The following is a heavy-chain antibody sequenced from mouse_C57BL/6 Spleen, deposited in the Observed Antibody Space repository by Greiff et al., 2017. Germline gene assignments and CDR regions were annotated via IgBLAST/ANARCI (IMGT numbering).Heavy chain of an antibody. V-gene: IGHV1-7*01. CDR1: GYTFTSYW. Sequence: VQLQQSGAELAKPGASVKLSCKASGYTFTSYWMHWVKQRPGQGLEWIGYINPSSGYTKYNQKFKDKATLTADKSSSTAYMKLSSLAYEDSAVYYCARGAYGNAWFGYWGQGALVTVSA. CDR2: INPSSGYT. D-gene: IGHD1-1*01. CDR3: ARGAYGNAWFGY. J-gene: IGHJ3*01.